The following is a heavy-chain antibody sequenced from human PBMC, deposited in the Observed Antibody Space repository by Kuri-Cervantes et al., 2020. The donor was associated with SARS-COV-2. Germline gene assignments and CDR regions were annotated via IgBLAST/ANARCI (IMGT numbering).Heavy chain of an antibody. D-gene: IGHD6-13*01. CDR2: ISTYYGDT. CDR1: GYTFISYG. V-gene: IGHV1-18*01. CDR3: ARGYGSRSSFDY. Sequence: ASVKVSCKASGYTFISYGIGWVRQAPGQGLEWMGWISTYYGDTDYAQSFQDRVTMTTDTSTSTAYMELKSLRSDDTAVYYCARGYGSRSSFDYWGQGTLVTVSS. J-gene: IGHJ4*02.